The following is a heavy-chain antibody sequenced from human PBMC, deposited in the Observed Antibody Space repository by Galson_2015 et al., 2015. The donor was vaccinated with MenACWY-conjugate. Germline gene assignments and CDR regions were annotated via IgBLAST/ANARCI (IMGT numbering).Heavy chain of an antibody. CDR1: GFTFSSYW. Sequence: SLRLSCAAYGFTFSSYWMHWVRQGPGKGLVWVSRINSDGSSTNYADSVKGRFTISRDNAKNTLYLQMNSLRAEDTAVYYCARGGQGLAAAEDNWFDPWGQGTLVTVSS. CDR2: INSDGSST. J-gene: IGHJ5*02. D-gene: IGHD6-13*01. CDR3: ARGGQGLAAAEDNWFDP. V-gene: IGHV3-74*01.